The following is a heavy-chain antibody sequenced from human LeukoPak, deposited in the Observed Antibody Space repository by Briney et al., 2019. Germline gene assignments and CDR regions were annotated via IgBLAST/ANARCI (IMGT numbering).Heavy chain of an antibody. CDR2: ISTYNANK. V-gene: IGHV1-18*01. J-gene: IGHJ4*02. D-gene: IGHD6-13*01. Sequence: ASVKVSCKTSGYTFSTYGFSWGRQAPGQGLEWMGWISTYNANKNYAQTLQGRVTMTTDTSTSTAYMELRSLRSDDTAVYYCARDQFGSSSDYWGQGTLVTVSS. CDR3: ARDQFGSSSDY. CDR1: GYTFSTYG.